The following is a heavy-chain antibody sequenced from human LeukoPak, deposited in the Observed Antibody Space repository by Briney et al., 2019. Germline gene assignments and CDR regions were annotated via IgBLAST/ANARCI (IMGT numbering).Heavy chain of an antibody. Sequence: GGSLRLYCAASGFTFSSYEMNWVRQAPGKGLEWVSYISSSGSTIYYADSVKGRFTISRDNAKNSLYLQMNSLRAEDTAVYYCAELGITMIGGVWGKGTTVTVSS. D-gene: IGHD3-10*02. J-gene: IGHJ6*04. CDR1: GFTFSSYE. CDR2: ISSSGSTI. V-gene: IGHV3-48*03. CDR3: AELGITMIGGV.